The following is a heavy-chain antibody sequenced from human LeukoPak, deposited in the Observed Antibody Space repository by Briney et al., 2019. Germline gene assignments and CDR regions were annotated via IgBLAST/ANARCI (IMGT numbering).Heavy chain of an antibody. V-gene: IGHV4-34*01. CDR1: GVSFSCFY. CDR2: IKHIGST. J-gene: IGHJ3*02. D-gene: IGHD6-6*01. CDR3: AREYSSSSTAFDI. Sequence: SETLSLTCAVYGVSFSCFYWSWIRQPPGKGLEWVGEIKHIGSTNYHPSLTSRVTIALYTYKKPLPRKLSSVTAADAPMYSCAREYSSSSTAFDIWGERTLVTVSS.